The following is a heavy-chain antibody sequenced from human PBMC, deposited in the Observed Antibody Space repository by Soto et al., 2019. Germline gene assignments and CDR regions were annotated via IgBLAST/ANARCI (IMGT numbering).Heavy chain of an antibody. CDR3: ARTRGGNSGYSWFDP. Sequence: SETLSLTCAVYGGSGGSFSGYYWSWIRQPPGKGLEWIGYIYYSGSTYYNPSLKSRVSISVDNSKNTLYLQMGSLRAEDMAVYYCARTRGGNSGYSWFDPWGQGTLVTVSS. J-gene: IGHJ5*02. CDR1: GGSGGSFSGYY. D-gene: IGHD2-21*02. V-gene: IGHV4-34*01. CDR2: IYYSGST.